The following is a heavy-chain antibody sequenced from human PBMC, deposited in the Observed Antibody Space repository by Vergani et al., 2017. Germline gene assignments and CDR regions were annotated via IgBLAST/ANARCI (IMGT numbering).Heavy chain of an antibody. CDR3: ARDPLTYYYGSGSYPN. Sequence: QVQLQESGPGLVKPSQTLSLTCSVSGDSISSGVYYWNWIRQHPGKGLEWIGYIYSTGSTHHNPSLRRRINMSVDTSKNQFSLKLSSVTAADTAVYYCARDPLTYYYGSGSYPNWGQGTLVTVSS. V-gene: IGHV4-31*03. CDR2: IYSTGST. D-gene: IGHD3-10*01. CDR1: GDSISSGVYY. J-gene: IGHJ4*02.